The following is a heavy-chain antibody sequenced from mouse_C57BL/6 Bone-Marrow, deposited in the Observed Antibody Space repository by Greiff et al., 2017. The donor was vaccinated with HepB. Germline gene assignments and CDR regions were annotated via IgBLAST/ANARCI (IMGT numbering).Heavy chain of an antibody. V-gene: IGHV5-9-1*02. CDR2: ISSGGDYI. CDR1: GFTFSSYA. D-gene: IGHD1-1*01. J-gene: IGHJ2*01. CDR3: TYITTVVAFDY. Sequence: EVQVVESGEGLVKPGGSLKLSCAASGFTFSSYAMSWVRQTPEKRLEWVAYISSGGDYIYYADTVKGRFTISRDNARNTLYLQMSSLKSEDTAMYYCTYITTVVAFDYWGQGTTLTVSS.